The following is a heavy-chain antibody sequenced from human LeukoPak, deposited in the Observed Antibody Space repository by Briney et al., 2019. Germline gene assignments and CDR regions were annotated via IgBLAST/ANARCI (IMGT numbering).Heavy chain of an antibody. Sequence: RRSLRLSCAASGFTFSSYAMSSGRQSPGQRLGCVSGIGGSVGSTYYADSVKGRFTISRDNSKNTLYLQMNSLRAEDTAVYYCAKIGMDYIVVVVAATMGGFDYWGQGTLVTVSS. CDR1: GFTFSSYA. J-gene: IGHJ4*02. D-gene: IGHD2-15*01. CDR2: IGGSVGST. CDR3: AKIGMDYIVVVVAATMGGFDY. V-gene: IGHV3-23*01.